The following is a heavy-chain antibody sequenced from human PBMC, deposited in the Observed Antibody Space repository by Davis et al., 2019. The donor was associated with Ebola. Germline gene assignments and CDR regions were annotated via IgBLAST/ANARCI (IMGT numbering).Heavy chain of an antibody. Sequence: PGGSLRPSCAASGFTLSSHPMHWVRQAPGKGLEWVEVISYDGANKYYADSVKGRFTISRDNAKNSLYLQMNSLRAEDTAVYYCARGGGIQLIPFFDPWGQGTLVTVSS. CDR3: ARGGGIQLIPFFDP. J-gene: IGHJ5*02. V-gene: IGHV3-30*04. CDR1: GFTLSSHP. CDR2: ISYDGANK. D-gene: IGHD5-18*01.